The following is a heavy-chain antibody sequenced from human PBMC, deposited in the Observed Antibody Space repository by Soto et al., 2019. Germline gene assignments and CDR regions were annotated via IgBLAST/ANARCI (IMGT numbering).Heavy chain of an antibody. D-gene: IGHD3-10*01. V-gene: IGHV4-38-2*02. CDR1: GYSISSGYH. J-gene: IGHJ5*02. Sequence: PSETLSLTCTVSGYSISSGYHWAWIRQPPGKGLEWLGSVHYSGNTYYNPSLKSRLTISVDKSKNRFSLNLSSVTAADTAVYYCARQDRVLAEGRWFDPWGQGTPVTVSS. CDR2: VHYSGNT. CDR3: ARQDRVLAEGRWFDP.